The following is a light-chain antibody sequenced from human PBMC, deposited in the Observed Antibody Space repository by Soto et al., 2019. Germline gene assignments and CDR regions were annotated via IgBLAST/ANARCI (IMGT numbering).Light chain of an antibody. CDR1: QTVRNNY. CDR2: DAS. J-gene: IGKJ4*01. Sequence: EVVLTQSPGTLSLSPGERATLSCRASQTVRNNYLAWYQQKPGQAPRLLIYDASSRATGIPDRFSGGGSGTDFTLTISRLEQEDFEVYYCQQLSSHPLTLRGGTKVDIK. CDR3: QQLSSHPLT. V-gene: IGKV3-20*01.